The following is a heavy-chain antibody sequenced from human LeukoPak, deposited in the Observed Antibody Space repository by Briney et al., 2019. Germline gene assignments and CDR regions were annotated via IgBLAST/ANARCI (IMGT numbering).Heavy chain of an antibody. Sequence: GGSLRLSCAASGFTFSSYGMHWVRQAPGKGLEWVAVISYDGSNKYYADSVKGRFTISRDNSKNTLYLQMNGVRAEDTAVYYCAKDLYLQYCRGSACYLNYYNMDVWGQGTTVAVSS. V-gene: IGHV3-30*18. CDR3: AKDLYLQYCRGSACYLNYYNMDV. CDR1: GFTFSSYG. J-gene: IGHJ6*02. D-gene: IGHD2-15*01. CDR2: ISYDGSNK.